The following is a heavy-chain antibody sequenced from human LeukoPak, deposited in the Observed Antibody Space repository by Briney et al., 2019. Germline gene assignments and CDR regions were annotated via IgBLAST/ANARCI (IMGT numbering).Heavy chain of an antibody. D-gene: IGHD3-10*01. CDR1: GFTFSIYV. CDR2: ISDDANNK. J-gene: IGHJ4*02. V-gene: IGHV3-30*04. Sequence: PGGSLRLSCAASGFTFSIYVLHWVRQAPGKGLEWMAVISDDANNKYYADSVKGRFTISRDNAKNTVFLQMSSLRAEDTALYYCARKSASGNYPLDYWGQGTLVTVSS. CDR3: ARKSASGNYPLDY.